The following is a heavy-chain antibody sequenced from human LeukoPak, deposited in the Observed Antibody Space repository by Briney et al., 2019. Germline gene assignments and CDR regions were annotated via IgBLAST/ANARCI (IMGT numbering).Heavy chain of an antibody. CDR2: IYYSGST. J-gene: IGHJ4*02. Sequence: PSETLSLTCTVSGDSISSYYWSWIRQPPGKGLEWIGYIYYSGSTNYNPSLKRRGTITVDTSKNQFFLKLSSVNAADTAVYYCARGPGPGSRGKIDYWGQGTLVTVSS. D-gene: IGHD1-26*01. CDR1: GDSISSYY. V-gene: IGHV4-59*01. CDR3: ARGPGPGSRGKIDY.